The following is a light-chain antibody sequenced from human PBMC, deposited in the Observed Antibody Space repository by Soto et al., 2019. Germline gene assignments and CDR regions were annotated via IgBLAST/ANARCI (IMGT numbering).Light chain of an antibody. CDR3: QSYDSSLSVLVV. CDR2: GNS. J-gene: IGLJ2*01. CDR1: SSNIGAGYD. V-gene: IGLV1-40*01. Sequence: QSVLTQPPSVSGAPGQRVTISCTGSSSNIGAGYDVHWYQQLPRTAPKLLIYGNSNRPSGVPDRFSGSKSGTSASLAITGLQAEDEADYYCQSYDSSLSVLVVFGGGTKLTVL.